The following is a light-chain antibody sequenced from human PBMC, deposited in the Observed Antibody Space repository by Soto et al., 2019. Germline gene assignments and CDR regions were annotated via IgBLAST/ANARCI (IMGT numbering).Light chain of an antibody. Sequence: EIVLTQSPGTLSLSPGERATLSCRASQSVSSNYLAWYQQKPGQAPRLLISGASRRATCIPDRFSGSGSGTDFPLPISRLEPEDFAVYYCQQYGSSLYTFGQGTKLEIK. V-gene: IGKV3-20*01. J-gene: IGKJ2*01. CDR3: QQYGSSLYT. CDR2: GAS. CDR1: QSVSSNY.